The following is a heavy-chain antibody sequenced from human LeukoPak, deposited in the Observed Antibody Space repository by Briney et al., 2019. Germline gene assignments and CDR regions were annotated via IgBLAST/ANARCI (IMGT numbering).Heavy chain of an antibody. CDR2: IYTSGST. CDR1: GGSINNYS. J-gene: IGHJ4*02. Sequence: SETLSLTCTVSGGSINNYSWSWIRQPAGKGLEWVGRIYTSGSTNYNPSLESRVTISVDTSKNQFSLNLSSVTAADTAVYYCARESKTYDGSGYYHDYWGQGTLVTVSS. V-gene: IGHV4-4*07. D-gene: IGHD3-22*01. CDR3: ARESKTYDGSGYYHDY.